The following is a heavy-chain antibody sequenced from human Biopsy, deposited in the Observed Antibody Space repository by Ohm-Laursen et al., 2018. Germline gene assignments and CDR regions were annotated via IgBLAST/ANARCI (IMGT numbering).Heavy chain of an antibody. J-gene: IGHJ2*01. CDR1: GDPISSYY. D-gene: IGHD3-22*01. Sequence: PSETLSLTCTVSGDPISSYYWSWIRQPPGKGLEWIGYVYYTGSTDYNPSLQSRVTISVDTSKNHFSLRLRSVTPADTAIYYCARDRGFYSDGTVPGYFDLWGRGTLVTVSS. CDR2: VYYTGST. V-gene: IGHV4-59*01. CDR3: ARDRGFYSDGTVPGYFDL.